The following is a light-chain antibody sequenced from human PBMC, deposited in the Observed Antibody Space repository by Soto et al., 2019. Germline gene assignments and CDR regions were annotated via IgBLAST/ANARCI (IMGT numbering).Light chain of an antibody. CDR2: DAS. Sequence: DIQMTQSPSTLSASVGDTVTVTCLASQSVSSWLAWYQQKPGEAPKLLIYDASAWPRGVPARFSGSGSGTKFTLTIASLEPDDFAVYYCQQYDSSSGTFGQGTKVDIK. CDR1: QSVSSW. V-gene: IGKV1-5*01. CDR3: QQYDSSSGT. J-gene: IGKJ1*01.